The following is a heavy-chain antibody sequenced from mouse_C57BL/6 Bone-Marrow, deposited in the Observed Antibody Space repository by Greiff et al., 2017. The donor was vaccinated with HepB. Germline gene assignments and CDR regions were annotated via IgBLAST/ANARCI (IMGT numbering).Heavy chain of an antibody. CDR3: ARRGSYGSSYDYYAMDY. V-gene: IGHV5-17*01. CDR1: GFTFSDYG. D-gene: IGHD1-1*01. CDR2: ISSGSSTI. Sequence: EVKLMESGGGLVKPGGSLKLSCAASGFTFSDYGMHWVRQAPEKGLEWVAYISSGSSTIYYADTVKGRFTISRDNAKNTLFLQMTSLRSEDTAMYYCARRGSYGSSYDYYAMDYWGQGTSVTDSS. J-gene: IGHJ4*01.